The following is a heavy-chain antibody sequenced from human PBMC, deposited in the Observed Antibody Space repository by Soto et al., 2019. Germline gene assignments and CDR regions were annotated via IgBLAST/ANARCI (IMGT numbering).Heavy chain of an antibody. V-gene: IGHV1-18*01. J-gene: IGHJ6*02. CDR3: ARDAAYNDFWGGVMEVYSYNMDG. Sequence: QVQLVQSEAEVKKPGASLKVSCRASGYNFANYGISWVRQAPGQGREWMGWISAHNGGTNYAQKVQGRVTMTADTSTSTAYMEMWSLRSEDTAVYYCARDAAYNDFWGGVMEVYSYNMDGWGQGTTVTV. CDR2: ISAHNGGT. D-gene: IGHD3-3*01. CDR1: GYNFANYG.